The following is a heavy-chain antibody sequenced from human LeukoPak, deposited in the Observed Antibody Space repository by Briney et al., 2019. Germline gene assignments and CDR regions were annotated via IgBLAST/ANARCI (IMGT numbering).Heavy chain of an antibody. Sequence: PGGSLRLSCAASGLTFSSYGMHWVRQAPGKGLEWVAGISNDGSNKYYGDSVKGRFTISRDNSKNTLYLQMNSLRAEDTAVFYCRSYYYDSSGSYFDYWRQGTLVTVSS. V-gene: IGHV3-30*03. CDR2: ISNDGSNK. J-gene: IGHJ4*02. CDR1: GLTFSSYG. D-gene: IGHD3-22*01. CDR3: RSYYYDSSGSYFDY.